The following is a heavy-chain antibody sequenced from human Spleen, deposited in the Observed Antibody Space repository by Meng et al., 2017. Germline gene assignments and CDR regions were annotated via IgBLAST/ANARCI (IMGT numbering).Heavy chain of an antibody. J-gene: IGHJ3*02. CDR1: GFTFGDYA. Sequence: SLKISCAASGFTFGDYAMHWVRQAPGKGLEWVSGISWNSGSRGYADSVKGRFTISRDNAKNSLYLQMNSMRPEDMALYYCARGLVTVMRRVIILAGAFDIWGQGTMVTVSS. CDR2: ISWNSGSR. V-gene: IGHV3-9*03. CDR3: ARGLVTVMRRVIILAGAFDI. D-gene: IGHD3-10*01.